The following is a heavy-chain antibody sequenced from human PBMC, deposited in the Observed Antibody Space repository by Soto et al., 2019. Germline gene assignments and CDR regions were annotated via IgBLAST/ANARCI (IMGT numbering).Heavy chain of an antibody. CDR3: ARVNDILTGQGLDP. CDR1: GGSISSGGYY. CDR2: IYYSGST. D-gene: IGHD3-9*01. J-gene: IGHJ5*02. Sequence: QVQLQESGPGLVKPSQTLSLTCTVSGGSISSGGYYWSRIRQHPGKGLEWIGYIYYSGSTYYNPSLKSRVTISVDTSKNQFSLKLSSVTAADTAVYYCARVNDILTGQGLDPWGQGTLVTVSS. V-gene: IGHV4-31*03.